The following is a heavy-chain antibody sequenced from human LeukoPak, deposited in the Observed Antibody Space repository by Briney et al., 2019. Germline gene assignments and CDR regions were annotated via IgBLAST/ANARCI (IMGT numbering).Heavy chain of an antibody. Sequence: PSETLSLTCTVSGDSISNHNYFWGWIRQPPGKGPEWIGSIHYIGSTYFNLSLKSRVTVSVDTSKNHFSLKLSSVTAADTGVYYCATSVYSSGWHPFFDYWGQGAPVIVSS. V-gene: IGHV4-39*02. CDR1: GDSISNHNYF. CDR3: ATSVYSSGWHPFFDY. CDR2: IHYIGST. D-gene: IGHD6-19*01. J-gene: IGHJ4*02.